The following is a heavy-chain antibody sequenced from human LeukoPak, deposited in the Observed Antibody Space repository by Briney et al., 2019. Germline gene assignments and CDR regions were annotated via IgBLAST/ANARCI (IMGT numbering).Heavy chain of an antibody. CDR3: AKAFFYDSSGLAAPVDY. CDR2: ISYDGKEK. Sequence: GRSLRLSCEASGFVLSSFAIHWVRQPPGKGLEWVAVISYDGKEKYYADSVKGRFIISRDVSENTVFLQMNSLSEDDTAVYYCAKAFFYDSSGLAAPVDYWGLGTQVTVT. J-gene: IGHJ4*02. CDR1: GFVLSSFA. V-gene: IGHV3-30*04. D-gene: IGHD3-22*01.